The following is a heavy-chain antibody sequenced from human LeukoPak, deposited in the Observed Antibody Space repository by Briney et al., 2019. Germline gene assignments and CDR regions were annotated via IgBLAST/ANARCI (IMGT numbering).Heavy chain of an antibody. J-gene: IGHJ6*02. D-gene: IGHD3-22*01. CDR2: ISSSSYI. CDR3: ARDRLDYYYYGMDV. V-gene: IGHV3-21*01. Sequence: GGTLRLSCAASGFTFSSYSMNWVRQAPGKGLEWVSSISSSSYIYYADSVKGRFTISRDNAKNSLYLQTNSLRAEDTAVYYCARDRLDYYYYGMDVWGQGTTVTVSS. CDR1: GFTFSSYS.